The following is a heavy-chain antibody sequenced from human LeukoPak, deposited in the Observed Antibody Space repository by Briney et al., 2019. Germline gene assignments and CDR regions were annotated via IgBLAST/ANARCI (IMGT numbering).Heavy chain of an antibody. Sequence: QSGGSLRLSCAASGFTFSSYWMSWVRQAPGKGLEWVANIKQDGSEKYYVDSVKGRFTISRDNAKNSLYLQMNSLRAEDTAVYYCASETGYYYDSSGQTLGDYWGQGTLVTVSS. V-gene: IGHV3-7*01. J-gene: IGHJ4*02. CDR1: GFTFSSYW. D-gene: IGHD3-22*01. CDR3: ASETGYYYDSSGQTLGDY. CDR2: IKQDGSEK.